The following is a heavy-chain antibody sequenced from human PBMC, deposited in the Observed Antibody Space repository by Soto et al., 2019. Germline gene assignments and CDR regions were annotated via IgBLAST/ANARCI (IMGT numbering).Heavy chain of an antibody. J-gene: IGHJ4*02. V-gene: IGHV4-34*01. CDR1: GGSFSGYC. D-gene: IGHD3-3*01. Sequence: PSETLSLTCAVYGGSFSGYCWSWIRQPPGKGLEWIGEINHSGSTNYNPSLKSRVTISVDTSKNQFSLKLSSVTAAETAVYYCARFMRVVIKYYFYYWGQGTPVTVSS. CDR2: INHSGST. CDR3: ARFMRVVIKYYFYY.